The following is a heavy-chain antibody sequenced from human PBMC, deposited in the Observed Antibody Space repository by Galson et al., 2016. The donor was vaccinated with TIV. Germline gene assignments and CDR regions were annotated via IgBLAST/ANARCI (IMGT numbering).Heavy chain of an antibody. J-gene: IGHJ6*02. V-gene: IGHV3-11*01. D-gene: IGHD1-26*01. Sequence: SLRLSCAASGFTLSDYYMTWIRQAPGKGLEWLSHISYSGSAKYDADSMKGRFTMSRDIAKNSMYLGMSSLRAGDTAVYYCARYSGKSYALDVWAKVPRSPSP. CDR2: ISYSGSAK. CDR1: GFTLSDYY. CDR3: ARYSGKSYALDV.